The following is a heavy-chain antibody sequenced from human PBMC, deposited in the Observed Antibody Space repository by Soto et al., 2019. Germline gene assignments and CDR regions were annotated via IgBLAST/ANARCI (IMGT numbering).Heavy chain of an antibody. D-gene: IGHD3-16*01. J-gene: IGHJ4*02. CDR1: GGSFSGYY. V-gene: IGHV4-34*01. CDR3: ADRSREGGGD. Sequence: QVQLQQWGAGLLKPSETLSLTCAVYGGSFSGYYWSWIRQPPGKGLEWIGEINHSGSTNYNPSLKSRVTISGDTSKNRFPRKGSSVAAADPAVYYGADRSREGGGDWGQGTLVTVSS. CDR2: INHSGST.